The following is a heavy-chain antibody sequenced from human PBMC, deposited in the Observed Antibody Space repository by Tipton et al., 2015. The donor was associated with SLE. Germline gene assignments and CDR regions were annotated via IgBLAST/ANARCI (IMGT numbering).Heavy chain of an antibody. CDR1: GGSISSSY. D-gene: IGHD2/OR15-2a*01. Sequence: TLSLTCTVSGGSISSSYWSWIRQPAGKGLEWIGRIYTSGATDDNPSLQSRVTMSVDMSKNQIFLKMTSVTAADSAVYFCARVWLNNAFDIWGQGTRVTVSS. J-gene: IGHJ3*02. V-gene: IGHV4-4*07. CDR3: ARVWLNNAFDI. CDR2: IYTSGAT.